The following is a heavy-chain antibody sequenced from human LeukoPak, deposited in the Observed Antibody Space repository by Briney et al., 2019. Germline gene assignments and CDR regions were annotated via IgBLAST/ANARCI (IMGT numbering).Heavy chain of an antibody. D-gene: IGHD2-2*01. CDR3: ARDGSHCSSTSCYQYYYMDV. CDR2: IYYSGST. CDR1: GGSISSYY. J-gene: IGHJ6*03. V-gene: IGHV4-59*12. Sequence: SETLSLTCTVSGGSISSYYWSWIRQPPGKGLEWIGYIYYSGSTNYNPSLKSRVTISVDTSKNQFSLKLSSVTAADTAVYYCARDGSHCSSTSCYQYYYMDVWGKGTTVTVSS.